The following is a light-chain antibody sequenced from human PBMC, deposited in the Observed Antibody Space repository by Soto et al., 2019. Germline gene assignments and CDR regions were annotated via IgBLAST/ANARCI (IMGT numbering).Light chain of an antibody. CDR2: AAS. CDR1: QSITNY. CDR3: QQYGYSRT. J-gene: IGKJ1*01. V-gene: IGKV1-39*01. Sequence: DIQMTQSPSALSASVGDRVTITCRAGQSITNYLNWYQHKPGQAPNLLIYAASTLQAGVPSRFRGSGSGTDFTLTISTLEPEDFAIYYCQQYGYSRTFGQGTKVDIK.